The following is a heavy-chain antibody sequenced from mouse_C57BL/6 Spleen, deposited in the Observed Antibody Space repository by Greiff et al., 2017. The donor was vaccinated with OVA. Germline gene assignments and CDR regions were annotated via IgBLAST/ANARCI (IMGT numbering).Heavy chain of an antibody. CDR3: ARRDYYGSSRAMDY. D-gene: IGHD1-1*01. CDR1: GFTFSSYT. Sequence: EVMLVESGGGLVKPGGSLKLSCAASGFTFSSYTMSWVRQTPEKRLEWVATISGGGGNTYYPDSVKGRFTISRDNAKNTLYLQMSSLRSEDTALYYCARRDYYGSSRAMDYWGQGTSVTVSS. V-gene: IGHV5-9*01. CDR2: ISGGGGNT. J-gene: IGHJ4*01.